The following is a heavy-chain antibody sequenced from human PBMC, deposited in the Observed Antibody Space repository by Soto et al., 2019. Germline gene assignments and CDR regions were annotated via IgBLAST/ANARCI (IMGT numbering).Heavy chain of an antibody. CDR3: LKDAPNGSIDD. CDR1: GFTFNDYA. J-gene: IGHJ4*02. CDR2: LSWNSGSI. D-gene: IGHD3-10*01. Sequence: DVRLVESGGGLVQPGRSLRLSCAVSGFTFNDYAMHWVRQPPGKGLEWVSGLSWNSGSIGYADSVKGRFTISRDNAKNSLYLQMNSLRAEDTAFYYCLKDAPNGSIDDWGQGTLVTVSS. V-gene: IGHV3-9*01.